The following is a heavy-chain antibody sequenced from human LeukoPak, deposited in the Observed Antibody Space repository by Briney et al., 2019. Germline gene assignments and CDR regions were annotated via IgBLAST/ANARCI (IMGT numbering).Heavy chain of an antibody. D-gene: IGHD6-13*01. CDR1: GGSISSYY. V-gene: IGHV4-59*01. J-gene: IGHJ6*02. CDR3: ARDWAAGTSYYYYYGMDV. CDR2: IYYSGST. Sequence: SETLSLTCTVSGGSISSYYWSWIRQPPGKGLEWIGYIYYSGSTNYNPSLKSRVTISVDTSKNQFSLKLSSVTAADTAVYYCARDWAAGTSYYYYYGMDVWGQGTTVTVSS.